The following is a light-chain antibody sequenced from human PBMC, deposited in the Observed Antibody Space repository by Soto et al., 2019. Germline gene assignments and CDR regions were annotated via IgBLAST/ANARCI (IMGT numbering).Light chain of an antibody. CDR3: QQYGRSPPFT. V-gene: IGKV3-20*01. Sequence: ELVLTQSPGTLSLSPGDRATLSCRASQSVSSSYLAWYQQKPGQAPRLLIYGASNRATGIPDRFSGSGSGTNFTLTISRLESDDFAVYFCQQYGRSPPFTFGQATKMAIK. CDR2: GAS. CDR1: QSVSSSY. J-gene: IGKJ2*01.